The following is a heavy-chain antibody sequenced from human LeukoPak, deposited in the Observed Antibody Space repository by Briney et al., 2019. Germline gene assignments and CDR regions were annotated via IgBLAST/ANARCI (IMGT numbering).Heavy chain of an antibody. D-gene: IGHD3-22*01. Sequence: PSETLPLTCTVSGGSISSSSYYWGWIRQPPGKGLEWIGSIYYSGYTYYNPSLKSRVTISVDTSKNQFSLRLRSVTAADTAVYYCARVTGYMIEDYFDYWGQGTLVTVSS. J-gene: IGHJ4*02. V-gene: IGHV4-39*07. CDR2: IYYSGYT. CDR1: GGSISSSSYY. CDR3: ARVTGYMIEDYFDY.